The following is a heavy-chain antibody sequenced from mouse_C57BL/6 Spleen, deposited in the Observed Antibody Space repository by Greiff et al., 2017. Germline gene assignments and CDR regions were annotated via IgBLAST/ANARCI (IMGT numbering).Heavy chain of an antibody. V-gene: IGHV1-82*01. D-gene: IGHD2-2*01. CDR1: GYAFSSSW. CDR3: GGYDGIWFAY. CDR2: IYPGDGDT. Sequence: QVQLQQSGPELVKPGASVKISCKASGYAFSSSWMNWVKQRPGKGLEWIGRIYPGDGDTNYNGKFKGKATLTADKSSSTAYMQLSSLTSEDSAVYFCGGYDGIWFAYWGQGTLVTVSA. J-gene: IGHJ3*01.